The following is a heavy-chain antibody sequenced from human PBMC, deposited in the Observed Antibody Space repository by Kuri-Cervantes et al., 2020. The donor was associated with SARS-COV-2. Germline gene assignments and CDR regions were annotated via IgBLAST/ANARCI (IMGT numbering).Heavy chain of an antibody. V-gene: IGHV3-30-3*01. CDR2: ISYDGSNK. J-gene: IGHJ4*02. Sequence: GESLKISCAASGFTFSSYAMHWVRQAPGKGLEWVAVISYDGSNKYYADSVKGRFTISRDNAKNSLYLQMNSLRAEDTAVYYCARLNSGSHGYWGQGTLVTVSS. CDR1: GFTFSSYA. D-gene: IGHD1-26*01. CDR3: ARLNSGSHGY.